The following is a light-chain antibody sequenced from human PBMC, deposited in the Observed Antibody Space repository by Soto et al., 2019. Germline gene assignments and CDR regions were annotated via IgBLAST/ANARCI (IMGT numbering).Light chain of an antibody. J-gene: IGKJ1*01. V-gene: IGKV3-20*01. Sequence: EIVLTQSPGTLSLSPGDRATLSCRASQSVSSSYLAWYQQKHGQVPRLLIYGASSRATGIPDRFSGSGSGTDFSLTISRLEPEDFAVYYCQQYGRTPWTFGQGTKVDI. CDR1: QSVSSSY. CDR2: GAS. CDR3: QQYGRTPWT.